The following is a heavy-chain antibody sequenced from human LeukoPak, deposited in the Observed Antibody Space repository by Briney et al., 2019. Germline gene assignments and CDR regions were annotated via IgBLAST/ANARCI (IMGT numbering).Heavy chain of an antibody. CDR2: INHSGHT. J-gene: IGHJ4*02. D-gene: IGHD5-12*01. CDR3: ARDPLNRAYVGGFDY. CDR1: GGSFSDDY. Sequence: PSETLSLTCAVYGGSFSDDYWSWIRQPPGKGLEWIGEINHSGHTSYNPSLKSRVTISIDTSKNQFSLKVRSATAADTAVYYCARDPLNRAYVGGFDYWGQGTQVTVSS. V-gene: IGHV4-34*01.